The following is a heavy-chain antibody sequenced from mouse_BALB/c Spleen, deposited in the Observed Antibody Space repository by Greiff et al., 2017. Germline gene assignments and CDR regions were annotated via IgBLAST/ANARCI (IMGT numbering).Heavy chain of an antibody. CDR3: ARMGYYYGSSYGWYFDV. Sequence: VQLQQSGPELVKPGASVKISCKASGYAFSSSWMNWVKQRPGQGLEWIGRIYPGDGDTNYNGKFKGKATLTADKSSSTAYMQLSSLTSVDSAVYFCARMGYYYGSSYGWYFDVWGAGTTVTVSS. D-gene: IGHD1-1*01. V-gene: IGHV1-82*01. J-gene: IGHJ1*01. CDR2: IYPGDGDT. CDR1: GYAFSSSW.